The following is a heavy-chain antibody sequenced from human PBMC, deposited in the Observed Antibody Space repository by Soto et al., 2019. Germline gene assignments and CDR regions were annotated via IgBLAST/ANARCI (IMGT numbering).Heavy chain of an antibody. CDR3: ARWAVGALDF. V-gene: IGHV1-2*02. D-gene: IGHD1-26*01. CDR2: INPKTGDT. Sequence: ASGKFSCNASGYTFTAYYLHWVRQAPGQGLEWMGWINPKTGDTTFAQKFQGRVTMTRDTSISTAYMELSSLESDDTAVYYCARWAVGALDFWGQGTQVTVSS. J-gene: IGHJ4*02. CDR1: GYTFTAYY.